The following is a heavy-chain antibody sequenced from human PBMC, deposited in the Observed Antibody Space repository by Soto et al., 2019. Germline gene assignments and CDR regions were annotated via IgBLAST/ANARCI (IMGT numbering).Heavy chain of an antibody. CDR3: ARESEDLTSNFDY. CDR2: ISSTTNYI. V-gene: IGHV3-21*06. CDR1: GFTFTRYS. J-gene: IGHJ4*02. Sequence: PGGALRLSCAASGFTFTRYSMYWVRQAPGKGLEWVSSISSTTNYIYYGDSMKGRFTISRDNAKNSLYLEMNSLRAEDTAVYYCARESEDLTSNFDYWGQGTRATVSA.